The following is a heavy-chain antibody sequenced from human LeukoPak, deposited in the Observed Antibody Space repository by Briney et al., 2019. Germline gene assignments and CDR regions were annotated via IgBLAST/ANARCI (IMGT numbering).Heavy chain of an antibody. CDR1: GYTFISYD. J-gene: IGHJ6*03. V-gene: IGHV1-8*03. CDR3: ARGLWELLDYMDV. Sequence: ASVKVSCKTSGYTFISYDINWVRQATGLGLEWMGWMNPNSGNTGYAQKFQGRVTITRNTSISTAYMELSSLRSEDTAVYYCARGLWELLDYMDVWGKGTTVTVSS. D-gene: IGHD1-26*01. CDR2: MNPNSGNT.